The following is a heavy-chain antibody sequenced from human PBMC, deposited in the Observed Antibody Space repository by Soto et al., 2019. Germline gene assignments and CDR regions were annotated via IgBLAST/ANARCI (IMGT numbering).Heavy chain of an antibody. CDR2: VIHSGNT. CDR3: ARGEYSSGNYLDY. J-gene: IGHJ4*02. D-gene: IGHD5-18*01. Sequence: KTSETLSLTCAVYGGSFSGYYWSWIRQPPGKGLEWIGEVIHSGNTNYNPSLKSRVTISMDTSKNQFSLKLTSVTAADTALYYCARGEYSSGNYLDYWGQGTLVTVSS. CDR1: GGSFSGYY. V-gene: IGHV4-34*01.